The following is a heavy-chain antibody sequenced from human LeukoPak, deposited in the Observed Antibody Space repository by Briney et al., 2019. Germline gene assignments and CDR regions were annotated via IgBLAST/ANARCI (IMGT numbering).Heavy chain of an antibody. CDR1: GFTFSSYW. J-gene: IGHJ4*02. V-gene: IGHV3-7*04. CDR3: AKEFTIFGGPGYFDY. D-gene: IGHD3-3*01. Sequence: GGSLRLSCAASGFTFSSYWMSWVRQAPGKGLEWVANVKQDGSEKYYVDSVKGRFTISRDNAKNSLYLQMSSLRAEDTAVYYCAKEFTIFGGPGYFDYWGQGTLVTVSS. CDR2: VKQDGSEK.